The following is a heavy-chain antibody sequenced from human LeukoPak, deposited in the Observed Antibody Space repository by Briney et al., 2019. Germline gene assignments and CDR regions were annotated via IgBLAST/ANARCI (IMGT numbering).Heavy chain of an antibody. D-gene: IGHD3-9*01. J-gene: IGHJ3*01. CDR3: ARDPRVRYFDWFGSSR. V-gene: IGHV4-30-4*01. CDR2: IYYSGST. Sequence: SQTLSLTCTVSGGSTSSGDYYWSWIRQPPGKGLEWIGYIYYSGSTYYNPSLKSRVTISVDTSKNQFSLKLSSVTAADTAVYYCARDPRVRYFDWFGSSRWGQGTMVTVSS. CDR1: GGSTSSGDYY.